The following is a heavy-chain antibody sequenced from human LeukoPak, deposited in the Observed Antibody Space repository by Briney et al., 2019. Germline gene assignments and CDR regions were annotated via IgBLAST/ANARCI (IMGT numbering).Heavy chain of an antibody. CDR1: GFTFSSYA. CDR2: ISAGGGST. J-gene: IGHJ4*02. D-gene: IGHD5-24*01. Sequence: GRSLRLSCAASGFTFSSYAMSWVRQAPGKGLEWVSAISAGGGSTYYADSVKGRFTISRDSSENTLYLQMNSLRAEDTAVYYCAKGRRDGYNYDYWGQGTPVTVSS. V-gene: IGHV3-23*01. CDR3: AKGRRDGYNYDY.